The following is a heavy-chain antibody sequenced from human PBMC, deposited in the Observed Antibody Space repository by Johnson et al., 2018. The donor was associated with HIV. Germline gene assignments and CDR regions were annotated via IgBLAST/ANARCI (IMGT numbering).Heavy chain of an antibody. Sequence: MQLVESGGVVLPPGRSLRLSCAASGFTFSRSALHWVRQAPGQGLECVSVIYIGGSTYYADSAKDRFTISRDNSKNTLYLQMNSLRAEDTAVFYCARASLARGGKIRAFDIWGQGTMVTVSS. CDR1: GFTFSRSA. D-gene: IGHD4-23*01. J-gene: IGHJ3*02. V-gene: IGHV3-66*01. CDR3: ARASLARGGKIRAFDI. CDR2: IYIGGST.